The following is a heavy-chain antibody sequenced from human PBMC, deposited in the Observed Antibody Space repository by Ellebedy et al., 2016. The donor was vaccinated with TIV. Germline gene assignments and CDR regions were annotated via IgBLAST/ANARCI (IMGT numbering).Heavy chain of an antibody. CDR3: ARDVGGRGY. J-gene: IGHJ4*02. V-gene: IGHV4-59*11. Sequence: SETLSLXCIVSGCSINDHVWHSIRQPPGKGLVWIGHIYNNVNTNYNSSLKSRVTISVDTSKNQFSLKLTSVTAADTAVYYCARDVGGRGYWGRGTLVTVSS. D-gene: IGHD1-26*01. CDR2: IYNNVNT. CDR1: GCSINDHV.